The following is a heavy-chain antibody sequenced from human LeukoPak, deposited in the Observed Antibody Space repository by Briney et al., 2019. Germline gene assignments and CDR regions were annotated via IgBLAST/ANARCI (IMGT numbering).Heavy chain of an antibody. Sequence: ASVKVSCKASGYTFTGYYMHWVRQAPGQGLEWMGWIYPNSGGTNYAQKFQGRVTMTRDTSISTAYMDLSRLRSDDTAVYYCARVSGGSLSGSFQLDYWGQGTLVTVSS. V-gene: IGHV1-2*02. CDR3: ARVSGGSLSGSFQLDY. D-gene: IGHD3-10*01. J-gene: IGHJ4*02. CDR2: IYPNSGGT. CDR1: GYTFTGYY.